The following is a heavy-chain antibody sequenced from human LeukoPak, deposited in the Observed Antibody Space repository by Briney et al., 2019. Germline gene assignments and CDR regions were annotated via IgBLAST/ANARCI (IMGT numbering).Heavy chain of an antibody. V-gene: IGHV1-18*01. CDR2: ISAYNGNT. CDR3: ARDRPHLSHCSSTSCRNWFDP. Sequence: GASVKVSCKASGYTFTSYGISWVRQAPGQGLEWMGWISAYNGNTNYAQKLQGRVTMTTDTSTSTAYMELRSLRSDDTAVYYCARDRPHLSHCSSTSCRNWFDPWGQGTLVTVSS. D-gene: IGHD2-2*01. J-gene: IGHJ5*02. CDR1: GYTFTSYG.